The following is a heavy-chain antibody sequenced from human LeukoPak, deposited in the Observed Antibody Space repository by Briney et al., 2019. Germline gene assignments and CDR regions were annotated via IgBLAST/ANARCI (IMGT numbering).Heavy chain of an antibody. V-gene: IGHV1-69*06. CDR2: IIPIFGTA. CDR1: GGTFSSYA. J-gene: IGHJ3*02. Sequence: GASVKVSCKASGGTFSSYAISWVRQAPGQGLEWMGGIIPIFGTANYAQKFQGRVTITADKSTSTAYMELSSLRSEDTAVYYCARDHARPTGYYHDAFDIWGQGTMVTVSS. CDR3: ARDHARPTGYYHDAFDI. D-gene: IGHD3-9*01.